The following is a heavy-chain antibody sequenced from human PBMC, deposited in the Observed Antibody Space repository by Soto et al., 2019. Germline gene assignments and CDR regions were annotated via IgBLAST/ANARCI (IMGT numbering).Heavy chain of an antibody. D-gene: IGHD3-10*01. V-gene: IGHV4-59*01. CDR2: IYYSGST. CDR3: ARTDDGSFFFFQWFAP. Sequence: SETLSLTCTVSGGSISSYYWSWIRQPPGKGLEWIGYIYYSGSTNYNPSLKSRVTISVDTSKNQFSLKLSSVTAADTAVYYCARTDDGSFFFFQWFAPRG. J-gene: IGHJ5*02. CDR1: GGSISSYY.